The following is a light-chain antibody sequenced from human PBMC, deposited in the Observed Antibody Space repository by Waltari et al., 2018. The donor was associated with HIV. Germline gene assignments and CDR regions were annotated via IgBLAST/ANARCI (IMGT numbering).Light chain of an antibody. V-gene: IGKV1D-16*01. CDR2: AAS. Sequence: DIQMTQSPPSLSASVGDTVTITCRASQGISSWLAWYQQKPGKAPKPLIYAASTLQTGVPSRFSGSGTGTHFTLTITSLQPEDFATYYCQHYDTFPDSFGQGTRLEIK. CDR3: QHYDTFPDS. CDR1: QGISSW. J-gene: IGKJ2*01.